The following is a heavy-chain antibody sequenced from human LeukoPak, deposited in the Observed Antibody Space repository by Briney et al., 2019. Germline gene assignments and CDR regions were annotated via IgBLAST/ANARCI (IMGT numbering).Heavy chain of an antibody. D-gene: IGHD1-26*01. CDR3: ARAGTYSGSYLVDY. CDR1: GYTFTSSA. CDR2: IIPIFGTA. V-gene: IGHV1-69*13. J-gene: IGHJ4*02. Sequence: ASVKVSCKASGYTFTSSALNWVRQAPGQGLEWMGGIIPIFGTANYAQKFQGRVTITADESTSTAYMELSSLRSEDTAVYYCARAGTYSGSYLVDYWGQGTLVTVSS.